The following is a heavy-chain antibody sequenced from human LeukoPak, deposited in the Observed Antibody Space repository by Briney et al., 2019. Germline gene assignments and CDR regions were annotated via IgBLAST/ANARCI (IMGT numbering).Heavy chain of an antibody. V-gene: IGHV4-4*07. CDR2: IHTSGST. D-gene: IGHD3-3*01. Sequence: PSETLSLTCTVSGGSTSNYFCTWLRQSAGRGLEWIGRIHTSGSTNYNPSLKSRVSMSVDTSKNQFSLKLSSVTAADTAVYYCARDPEGHGYYFDYWGQGALVTVSS. CDR1: GGSTSNYF. CDR3: ARDPEGHGYYFDY. J-gene: IGHJ4*02.